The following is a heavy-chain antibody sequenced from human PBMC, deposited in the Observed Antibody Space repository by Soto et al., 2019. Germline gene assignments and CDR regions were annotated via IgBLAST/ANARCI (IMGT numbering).Heavy chain of an antibody. CDR3: ARRAWVCCSSTSCYSGWFDP. J-gene: IGHJ5*02. D-gene: IGHD2-2*01. CDR2: IYYSGST. V-gene: IGHV4-59*08. Sequence: SETLSLTCTVSGGSISSYYWSWIRQPPGKGLEWIGYIYYSGSTNYNPSLKSRVTISVDTSKNQFSLKLSSVTAADTAVYYCARRAWVCCSSTSCYSGWFDPWGQGTLVTVSS. CDR1: GGSISSYY.